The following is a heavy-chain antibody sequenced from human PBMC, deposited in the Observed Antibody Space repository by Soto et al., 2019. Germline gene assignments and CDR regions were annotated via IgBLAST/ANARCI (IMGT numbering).Heavy chain of an antibody. J-gene: IGHJ6*03. CDR2: ISSSGSTI. V-gene: IGHV3-11*04. CDR1: GFTFSDYY. D-gene: IGHD5-12*01. CDR3: ARDALESGYDSYADYYYYMDV. Sequence: PGGSLRLSCAASGFTFSDYYMSWIRQAPGKGLEWVSYISSSGSTIYYADSVKGRFTISRDNAKNSLYLQMNSLRAEDTAVYYCARDALESGYDSYADYYYYMDVWGKGTTVTVSS.